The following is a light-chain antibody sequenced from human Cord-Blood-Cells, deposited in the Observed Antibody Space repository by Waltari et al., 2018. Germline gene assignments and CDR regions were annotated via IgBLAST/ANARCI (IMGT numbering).Light chain of an antibody. V-gene: IGKV1-39*01. CDR1: QSISRY. J-gene: IGKJ2*01. Sequence: DIQMTPSPSSLSASVGDRVPLTCRASQSISRYVNWYQQKPGKAPKLLIYAASSLQGGVPSRFSGSGSGTDFTLTISSLQPEDFATYYCQQSYSTPHTVGQGTKLESK. CDR3: QQSYSTPHT. CDR2: AAS.